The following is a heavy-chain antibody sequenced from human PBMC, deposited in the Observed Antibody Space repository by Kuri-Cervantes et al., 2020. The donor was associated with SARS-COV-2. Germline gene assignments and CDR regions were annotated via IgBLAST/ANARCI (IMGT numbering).Heavy chain of an antibody. D-gene: IGHD3-10*01. Sequence: GESLKISCAASGFTFSSYSMNWVRQAPGKGLEWVSSISSSSSYIYYADSVKGRFTISRDNAKNSLYLQMNGLRAEDTAVYYCARDRGVRGWYFDYWGQGTLVTVSS. V-gene: IGHV3-21*01. CDR3: ARDRGVRGWYFDY. CDR1: GFTFSSYS. CDR2: ISSSSSYI. J-gene: IGHJ4*02.